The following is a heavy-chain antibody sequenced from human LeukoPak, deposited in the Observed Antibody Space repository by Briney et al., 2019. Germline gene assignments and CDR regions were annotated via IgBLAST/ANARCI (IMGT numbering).Heavy chain of an antibody. CDR2: IRSKAYRGTT. J-gene: IGHJ6*02. CDR3: ARGPIQLWIHNAMDV. CDR1: GFTFGDHA. Sequence: GGSLRLSCSTSGFTFGDHAMSWVRQAPGKGLEWVGFIRSKAYRGTTEYAPSVRGRFSISRDGSNSIAYLQMNTLQTEDTAVYYCARGPIQLWIHNAMDVWGQGTTVTVSS. V-gene: IGHV3-49*04. D-gene: IGHD5-18*01.